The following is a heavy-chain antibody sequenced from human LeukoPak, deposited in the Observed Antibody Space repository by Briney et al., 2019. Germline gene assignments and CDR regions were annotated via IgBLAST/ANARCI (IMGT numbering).Heavy chain of an antibody. V-gene: IGHV3-11*04. CDR2: ISSSGSTI. Sequence: KSGGSLRLSCAASGFTFSDYYMSWIRQAPGKGLEWVSYISSSGSTIYYAGSVKGRFTISRENAKNSLYLQMNSLRAGDTAVYYCARTTGPDDPFDYWGQGTLVTVSS. J-gene: IGHJ4*02. CDR3: ARTTGPDDPFDY. D-gene: IGHD4-17*01. CDR1: GFTFSDYY.